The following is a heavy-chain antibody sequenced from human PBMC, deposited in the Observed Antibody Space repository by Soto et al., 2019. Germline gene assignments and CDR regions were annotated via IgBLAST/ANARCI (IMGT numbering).Heavy chain of an antibody. CDR3: ARVTSIVRGVIDKWFDP. CDR1: GGTFSSYA. Sequence: QVPLVQSGAEVKKPGSSVTVSCKASGGTFSSYAIHWVRQAPGQGLEWMGGIIPMYGPAKYAQRFQGRVTITADESTTTVYMGLTSLTSQDTAVYYFARVTSIVRGVIDKWFDPWGYGTLVPGSS. D-gene: IGHD3-10*01. V-gene: IGHV1-69*01. CDR2: IIPMYGPA. J-gene: IGHJ5*02.